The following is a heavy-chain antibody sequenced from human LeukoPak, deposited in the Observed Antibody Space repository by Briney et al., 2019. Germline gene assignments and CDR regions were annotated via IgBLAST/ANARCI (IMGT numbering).Heavy chain of an antibody. CDR3: ARLSSGSSSWYDIDY. CDR2: IYYSGST. D-gene: IGHD6-13*01. J-gene: IGHJ4*02. V-gene: IGHV4-59*08. Sequence: SETLSLTCTVSGGSISSYYWSWIRQPPGKGLEWIGYIYYSGSTNYNPSLKSRVTISVDTSKNQFSLKLSSVTAADTAVYYCARLSSGSSSWYDIDYWGQGTLVTVSS. CDR1: GGSISSYY.